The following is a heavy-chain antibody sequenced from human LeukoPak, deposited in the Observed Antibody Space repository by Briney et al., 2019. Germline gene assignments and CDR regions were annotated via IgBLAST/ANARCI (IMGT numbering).Heavy chain of an antibody. J-gene: IGHJ4*02. CDR1: SFTFSNYA. V-gene: IGHV3-23*01. CDR2: ISGTGGST. D-gene: IGHD6-19*01. Sequence: GSLRLSSAASSFTFSNYAMTWVRQAPGKGLEWVSAISGTGGSTYYADSVKGRFTISRDNSKNTLYLQMNSLRAEDTAVYYCAKEQDSRGWSRGGFDYGSQGSLATVSA. CDR3: AKEQDSRGWSRGGFDY.